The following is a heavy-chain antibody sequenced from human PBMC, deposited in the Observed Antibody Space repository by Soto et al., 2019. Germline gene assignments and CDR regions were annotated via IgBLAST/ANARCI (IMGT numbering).Heavy chain of an antibody. CDR2: IYWDDDK. J-gene: IGHJ4*02. V-gene: IGHV2-5*02. CDR1: GFSLSTSGVG. Sequence: QITLKESGPTRVKPTQTLTLTCIFSGFSLSTSGVGVGWIRQPPGKALEWLAFIYWDDDKRYSPSLKSRLTITNXXSXNXXALTLPNLDPVDTATYYCAQRAGLQGNWNGGYFDSWGQGALVTVSS. D-gene: IGHD1-1*01. CDR3: AQRAGLQGNWNGGYFDS.